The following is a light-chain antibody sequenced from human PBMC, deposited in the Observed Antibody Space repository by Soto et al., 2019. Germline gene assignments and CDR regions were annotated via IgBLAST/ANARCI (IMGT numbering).Light chain of an antibody. Sequence: ESLLTQSPGTLSLSPGERATLSCRASQSVSSSYLAWYQQKPGQAPTLLIYGASSRATGIPDRFSGSGSGTDFTLTISRLEPEDFAVYYCQQYGSSPWMFGQGTKVDIK. J-gene: IGKJ1*01. CDR2: GAS. CDR3: QQYGSSPWM. V-gene: IGKV3-20*01. CDR1: QSVSSSY.